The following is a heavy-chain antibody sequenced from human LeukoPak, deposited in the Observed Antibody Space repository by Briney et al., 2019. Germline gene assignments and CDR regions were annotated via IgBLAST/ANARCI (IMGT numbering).Heavy chain of an antibody. J-gene: IGHJ4*01. CDR2: ICYSGST. CDR3: ARHMGLGYTYFYPYFDY. Sequence: PSETLSLTCTVSGGSISSYYWSWIRQPPGKGLEWIGYICYSGSTNYNPSLKSRVTISVDTSKNQFSLKLSSVTGADTAVYYCARHMGLGYTYFYPYFDYWGQGTLVTVSS. CDR1: GGSISSYY. V-gene: IGHV4-59*08. D-gene: IGHD1-1*01.